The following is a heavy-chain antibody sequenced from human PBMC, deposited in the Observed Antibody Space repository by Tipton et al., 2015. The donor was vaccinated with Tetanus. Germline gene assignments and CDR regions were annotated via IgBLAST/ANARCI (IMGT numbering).Heavy chain of an antibody. CDR2: INHSGST. V-gene: IGHV4-34*01. Sequence: TLSLTCAVYGGSFSGYYWSWIRQPPGKGLEWIGEINHSGSTNYNPSLKSRVTISVDTSKNQFSLKLSSVTAADTAVYYCASTQIGYSSSWPYYYYYGMDVWGQGTTVTVSS. J-gene: IGHJ6*02. CDR1: GGSFSGYY. CDR3: ASTQIGYSSSWPYYYYYGMDV. D-gene: IGHD6-13*01.